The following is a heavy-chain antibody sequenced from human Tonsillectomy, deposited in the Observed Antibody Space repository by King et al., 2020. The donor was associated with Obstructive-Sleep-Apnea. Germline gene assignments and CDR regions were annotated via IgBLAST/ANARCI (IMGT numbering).Heavy chain of an antibody. CDR2: ISYDGSNK. Sequence: VQLVESGGGVVQPGRSLILSCAASGFTFSSYAMHWVRQAPGKGLEWVAVISYDGSNKYYADSVKGRFTISRDNSKNTLYLQMNSLRAEDTAVYYCARIGEQWLVRTGVYWGQGTLVTVSS. V-gene: IGHV3-30-3*01. D-gene: IGHD6-19*01. CDR3: ARIGEQWLVRTGVY. CDR1: GFTFSSYA. J-gene: IGHJ4*02.